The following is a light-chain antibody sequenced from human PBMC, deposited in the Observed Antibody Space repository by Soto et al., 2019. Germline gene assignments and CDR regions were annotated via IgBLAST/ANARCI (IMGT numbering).Light chain of an antibody. V-gene: IGKV1-5*01. Sequence: DILMTQSPSTLSASVGDRVTITCRASRSINTWLAWYQQKPGKAPKLLIYDASRLDSGVPSRFSGSGSGTEFTLNCTLQPDDLATYFCQQFHSHLFTFGGGTKVEIK. CDR2: DAS. CDR1: RSINTW. J-gene: IGKJ4*01. CDR3: QQFHSHLFT.